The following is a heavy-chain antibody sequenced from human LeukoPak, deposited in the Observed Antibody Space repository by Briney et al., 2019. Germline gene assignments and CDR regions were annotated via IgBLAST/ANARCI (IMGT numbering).Heavy chain of an antibody. Sequence: GGSLRLSCAASGFTLRSYSMNWVRQAPGKGLEWVSSISSNSISIYYADSVKGRFTISRDNAKNSLYLQMNSLRAEDTAVYYCARENAGTSAEYYYGMDVWGQGTTVTVSS. V-gene: IGHV3-21*04. CDR2: ISSNSISI. D-gene: IGHD1-1*01. CDR3: ARENAGTSAEYYYGMDV. CDR1: GFTLRSYS. J-gene: IGHJ6*02.